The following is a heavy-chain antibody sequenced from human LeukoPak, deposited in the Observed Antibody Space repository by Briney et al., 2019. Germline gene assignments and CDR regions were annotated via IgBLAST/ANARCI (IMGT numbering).Heavy chain of an antibody. D-gene: IGHD5-24*01. CDR1: GLTFSSHW. CDR2: ITNDGSST. V-gene: IGHV3-74*01. J-gene: IGHJ4*02. CDR3: TRVGYIDEGIDY. Sequence: GGSLRLSCAASGLTFSSHWMHWVRQATGKGLVWVSRITNDGSSTTYADSVKGRFTISRDNAKNSLYLQMNSLRAEDTAIYYSTRVGYIDEGIDYWGQGTLVTVSS.